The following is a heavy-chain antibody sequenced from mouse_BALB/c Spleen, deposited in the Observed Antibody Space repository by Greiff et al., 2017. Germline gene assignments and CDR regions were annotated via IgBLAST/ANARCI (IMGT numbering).Heavy chain of an antibody. CDR2: IRNKANGYTT. CDR3: ARDTLRTLDY. V-gene: IGHV7-3*02. Sequence: VQLKESGGGLVQPGGSLRLSCATSGFTFTDYYMSWVRQPPGKALEWLGFIRNKANGYTTEYSASVKGRFTISRDNSQSILYLQMNTLRAEDSATYYCARDTLRTLDYWGQGTTLTVSS. CDR1: GFTFTDYY. D-gene: IGHD1-1*01. J-gene: IGHJ2*01.